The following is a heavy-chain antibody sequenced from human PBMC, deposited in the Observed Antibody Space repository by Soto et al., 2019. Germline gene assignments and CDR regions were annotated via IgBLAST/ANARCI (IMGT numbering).Heavy chain of an antibody. CDR2: ISVYNGNT. D-gene: IGHD3-10*01. V-gene: IGHV1-18*01. CDR1: GYTFTSYG. CDR3: ASGWFGEFVYYFDY. J-gene: IGHJ4*02. Sequence: GASVKVSCKASGYTFTSYGISWVRQAPGQGLEWMGWISVYNGNTNYAQKLQGRVTMTTDTSTSTAYMELRSLRSDDTAVYYCASGWFGEFVYYFDYRAQRTLVTVSS.